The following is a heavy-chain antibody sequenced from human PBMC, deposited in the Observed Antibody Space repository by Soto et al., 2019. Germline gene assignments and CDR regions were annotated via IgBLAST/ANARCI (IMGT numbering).Heavy chain of an antibody. V-gene: IGHV1-2*04. J-gene: IGHJ6*02. D-gene: IGHD3-9*01. CDR1: GYTFTGYY. CDR2: INPNSGGT. Sequence: ASVKVSCKASGYTFTGYYMHWVRQAPGQGLEWMGWINPNSGGTNYAQKFQGWVTMTRDTSISTAYMELSRLRSDDTAVYYCASEGLSGYSAYYYGMDVWGQGTTVTVSS. CDR3: ASEGLSGYSAYYYGMDV.